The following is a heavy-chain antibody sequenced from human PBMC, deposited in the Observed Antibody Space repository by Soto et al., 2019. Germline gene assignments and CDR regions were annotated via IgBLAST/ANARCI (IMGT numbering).Heavy chain of an antibody. V-gene: IGHV5-51*01. CDR1: GYSFTSYW. CDR2: IYPGDSDT. CDR3: ARALKDTIIAHHDFDI. D-gene: IGHD5-18*01. J-gene: IGHJ3*02. Sequence: GESLKISCKGSGYSFTSYWIGWVRQMPGKGLEWMGIIYPGDSDTRYSPSFQGQVTISADKSITTAYLQWSSLKASDTAFYYCARALKDTIIAHHDFDIWRQGTMVTVS.